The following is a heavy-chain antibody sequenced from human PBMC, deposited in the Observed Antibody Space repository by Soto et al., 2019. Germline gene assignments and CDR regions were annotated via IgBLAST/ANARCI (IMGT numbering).Heavy chain of an antibody. D-gene: IGHD5-12*01. CDR2: ISSSGGHM. V-gene: IGHV3-48*03. J-gene: IGHJ5*02. CDR1: GFTFSTYE. CDR3: ARLLGYFDP. Sequence: EAELVQSGGGLVQPGGSLRLSCAASGFTFSTYEMTWVRQAPGKGLEWISYISSSGGHMFYADSVKGRFTISRDNTKNSYFIQMNSLRAEDTAVYYCARLLGYFDPWGQGTLVTVSS.